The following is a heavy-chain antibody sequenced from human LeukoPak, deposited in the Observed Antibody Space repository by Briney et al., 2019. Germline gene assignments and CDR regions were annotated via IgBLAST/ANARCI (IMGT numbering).Heavy chain of an antibody. Sequence: PGGSLRLSCAASGFTFSSFAMHWVRQAPGKGLEWVAIVRGNGDTTHYADSVKGRFTISRDNSKNMLYLQMNSLRDEDTAVYYCAKGFFGSGSFPHNFDYWGQGTLATVSS. D-gene: IGHD3-10*01. J-gene: IGHJ4*02. CDR1: GFTFSSFA. V-gene: IGHV3-23*01. CDR3: AKGFFGSGSFPHNFDY. CDR2: VRGNGDTT.